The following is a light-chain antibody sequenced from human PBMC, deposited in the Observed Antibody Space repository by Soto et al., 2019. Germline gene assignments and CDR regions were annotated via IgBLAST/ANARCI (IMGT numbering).Light chain of an antibody. CDR3: QQSYSAPQMFT. V-gene: IGKV1-39*01. Sequence: DVQMTQSPSSLSASVGDRVSITCRASQSVSNDLNWYQQKTGKAPSLLIYAASSLQSGVPSRFSCSGSGTDFTLTISSLQPGDFATYYCQQSYSAPQMFTFGQGTKVDIK. CDR1: QSVSND. J-gene: IGKJ2*01. CDR2: AAS.